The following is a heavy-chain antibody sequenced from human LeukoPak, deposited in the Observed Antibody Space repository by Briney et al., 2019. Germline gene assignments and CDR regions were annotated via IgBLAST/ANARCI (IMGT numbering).Heavy chain of an antibody. J-gene: IGHJ4*02. CDR2: INPIFGTA. Sequence: SVKVSCKASGGTFSSYAISWVRQAPGQGLEWMGGINPIFGTANYAQKFQGRVTITTDESTSTAYMELSSLRSEDTAVYYCARGPRRPQSSGYYFYFDYWGQGTLVTVSS. CDR1: GGTFSSYA. CDR3: ARGPRRPQSSGYYFYFDY. D-gene: IGHD3-22*01. V-gene: IGHV1-69*05.